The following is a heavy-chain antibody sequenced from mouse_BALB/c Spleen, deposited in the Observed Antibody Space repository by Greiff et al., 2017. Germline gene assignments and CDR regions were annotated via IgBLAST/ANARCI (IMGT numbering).Heavy chain of an antibody. CDR2: ISTYYGDA. D-gene: IGHD2-10*02. CDR1: GYTFTDYA. CDR3: ARGIRYGNYLDY. V-gene: IGHV1S137*01. J-gene: IGHJ2*01. Sequence: QVQLKQSGAELVRPGVSVKISCKGSGYTFTDYAMHWVKQSHAKSLEWIGVISTYYGDASYNQKFKGKATMTVDKSSSTAYMELARLTSEDSAIYYCARGIRYGNYLDYWGQGTTLTVSS.